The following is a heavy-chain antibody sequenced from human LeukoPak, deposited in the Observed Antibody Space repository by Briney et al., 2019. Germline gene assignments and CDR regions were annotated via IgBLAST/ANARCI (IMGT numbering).Heavy chain of an antibody. J-gene: IGHJ3*02. CDR2: IYYSGST. Sequence: SETLSLTCTVSGGSISSGDYYWSWIRQHPGKGLEWIGDIYYSGSTYYNPSLKSRVTISVDASKNQFSLKLNSVTAADTAVYYCASYNIKGSSGYFVAFDIWGQGTMVTVSS. V-gene: IGHV4-31*03. CDR3: ASYNIKGSSGYFVAFDI. D-gene: IGHD3-22*01. CDR1: GGSISSGDYY.